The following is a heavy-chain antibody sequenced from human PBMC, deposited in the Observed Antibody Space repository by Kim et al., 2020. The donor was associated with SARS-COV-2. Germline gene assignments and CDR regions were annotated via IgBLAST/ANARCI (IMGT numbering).Heavy chain of an antibody. CDR2: ST. V-gene: IGHV4-34*01. CDR3: ARGVESLFDY. J-gene: IGHJ4*02. Sequence: STNYNPSLKSRVAISLDTSKNQFSLKLSSVTAADTAVYYCARGVESLFDYWGQGTLVTVSS.